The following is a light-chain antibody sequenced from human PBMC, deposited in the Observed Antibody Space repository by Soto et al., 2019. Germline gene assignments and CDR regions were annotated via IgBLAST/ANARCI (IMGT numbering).Light chain of an antibody. V-gene: IGKV3-15*01. CDR2: GAS. CDR1: QSVSST. Sequence: EIVMTQSPGTLSVSPGERATLSCRGSQSVSSTLAWYQQKPGQAPRLLIYGASSRATGVPARFSGSGSGTEFTFTISSLQSEDFAVYYCQQYNGWPLTFGGGTKVEIK. J-gene: IGKJ4*01. CDR3: QQYNGWPLT.